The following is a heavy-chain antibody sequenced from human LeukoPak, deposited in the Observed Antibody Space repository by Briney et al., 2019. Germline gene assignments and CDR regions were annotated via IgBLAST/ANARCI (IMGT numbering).Heavy chain of an antibody. CDR3: ARDRWGFSYDRDAFDI. CDR1: GFTFSSYW. D-gene: IGHD5-18*01. Sequence: GGSLRLSCAASGFTFSSYWLSWVRQAPGKGLEWVANIKEDGSEKYYVDSVKGRFTISRDSAKNSLYLQMNSLRAEDTAVYYCARDRWGFSYDRDAFDIWGQGTMVTVSS. V-gene: IGHV3-7*01. CDR2: IKEDGSEK. J-gene: IGHJ3*02.